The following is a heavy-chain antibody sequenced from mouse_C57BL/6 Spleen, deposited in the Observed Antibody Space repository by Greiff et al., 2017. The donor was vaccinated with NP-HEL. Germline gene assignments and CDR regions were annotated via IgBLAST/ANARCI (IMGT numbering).Heavy chain of an antibody. J-gene: IGHJ2*01. CDR2: ISSGSSTI. CDR1: GFTFSDYG. D-gene: IGHD1-1*01. CDR3: ARPSIATVVAPYY. V-gene: IGHV5-17*01. Sequence: EVKLVESGGGLVKPGGSLKLSCAASGFTFSDYGMHWVRQAPEKGLEWVAYISSGSSTIYYADTVKGRFTISRDNAKNTLFLQMTSLRSEDTAMYYCARPSIATVVAPYYWGQGTTLTVSS.